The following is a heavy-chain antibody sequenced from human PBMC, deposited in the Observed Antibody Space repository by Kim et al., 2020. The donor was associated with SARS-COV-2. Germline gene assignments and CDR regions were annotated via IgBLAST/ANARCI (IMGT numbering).Heavy chain of an antibody. CDR1: GGSISSSSYY. D-gene: IGHD3-16*01. Sequence: SETLSLTCTVSGGSISSSSYYWGWIRQPPGKGLEWIGSIYYSGSTYYNPSLKSRVTISVDTSKNQFSLKLSSVTAADTAVYYCARHGAEDPFDPWGQGTLVTVSS. CDR3: ARHGAEDPFDP. CDR2: IYYSGST. V-gene: IGHV4-39*01. J-gene: IGHJ5*02.